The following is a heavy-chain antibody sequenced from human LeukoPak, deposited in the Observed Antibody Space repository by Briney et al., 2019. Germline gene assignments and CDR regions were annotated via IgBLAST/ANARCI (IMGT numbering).Heavy chain of an antibody. CDR2: VNSGGNNT. CDR1: AFTFSTYW. J-gene: IGHJ4*02. CDR3: VSLGSYPDLY. Sequence: GGSLRLSCAASAFTFSTYWILPGKGLVWVSHVNSGGNNTTYADSVKGRFNISRHNAKNTLYLQRNSLRAANTAVFYCVSLGSYPDLYWGQGTLVTVSS. V-gene: IGHV3-74*01. D-gene: IGHD1-26*01.